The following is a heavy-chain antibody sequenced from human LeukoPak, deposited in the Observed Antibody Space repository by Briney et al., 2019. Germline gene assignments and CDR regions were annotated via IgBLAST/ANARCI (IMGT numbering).Heavy chain of an antibody. CDR1: GYSFTSYW. D-gene: IGHD4-23*01. CDR3: ARGRGNSYFYYYYMDV. V-gene: IGHV5-51*01. J-gene: IGHJ6*03. Sequence: GESLQISCKGSGYSFTSYWIGWVRQMPGKGLEWMGIIYPGDSDTRYSPSFQGQVTISADKSISTAYLQWSSLKASDTAMYYCARGRGNSYFYYYYMDVWGKGTPVTVSS. CDR2: IYPGDSDT.